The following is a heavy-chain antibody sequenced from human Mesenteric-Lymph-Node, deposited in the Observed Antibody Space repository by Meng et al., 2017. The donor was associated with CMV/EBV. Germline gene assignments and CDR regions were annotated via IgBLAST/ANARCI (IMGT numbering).Heavy chain of an antibody. CDR3: AKRYCSSTSCYGDLNWFDP. V-gene: IGHV3-21*04. CDR1: GFTFSSYW. Sequence: GESLKISCAASGFTFSSYWMHWVRQAPGKGLEWVSSISSSSSYIYYADSVKGRFTISRDNAKNSLYLQMNSLRAEDTAVYYCAKRYCSSTSCYGDLNWFDPWGQGTLVTVSS. D-gene: IGHD2-2*01. J-gene: IGHJ5*02. CDR2: ISSSSSYI.